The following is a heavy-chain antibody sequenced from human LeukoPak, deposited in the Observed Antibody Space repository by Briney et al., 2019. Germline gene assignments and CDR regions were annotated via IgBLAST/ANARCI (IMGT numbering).Heavy chain of an antibody. D-gene: IGHD3-10*01. CDR3: LMVRGVIITLSGFDY. CDR1: GFTFSSYA. Sequence: PGRSLRLSCAASGFTFSSYAMHWVRRAPGKGLEWVAVISYDGSNKYYADSVKGRFTISRDNSKNTLYLQMNSLRAEDTAVYYCLMVRGVIITLSGFDYWGQGTLVTVSS. CDR2: ISYDGSNK. J-gene: IGHJ4*02. V-gene: IGHV3-30*04.